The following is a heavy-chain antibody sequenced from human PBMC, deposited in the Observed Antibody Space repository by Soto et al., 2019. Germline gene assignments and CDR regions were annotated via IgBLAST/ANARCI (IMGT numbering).Heavy chain of an antibody. CDR1: GFTFDDYA. V-gene: IGHV3-74*03. Sequence: PGGSLRLSCAASGFTFDDYAMHWVRQAPGKGLEWVSRINGDGSSTAYADSVKGRFTISRDNAKNTLSLQMNSLRVEDSAVYYCVRGGALTYYYYGMDVWGQGTTVTVSS. CDR2: INGDGSST. J-gene: IGHJ6*02. CDR3: VRGGALTYYYYGMDV. D-gene: IGHD3-16*01.